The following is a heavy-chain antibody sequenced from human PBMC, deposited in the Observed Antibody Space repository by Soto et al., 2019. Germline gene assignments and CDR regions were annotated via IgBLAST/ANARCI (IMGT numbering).Heavy chain of an antibody. V-gene: IGHV3-64*01. Sequence: PGGSLRLSCAASGFTFSGYAMHWVRQAPGKGLEYVSAISSNGGSTDYANSVKGRFTISRDNSKKTLYLQMGSLRAEDMAVYYCARGGRGYEFDYWGQGTLVTVSS. D-gene: IGHD5-12*01. J-gene: IGHJ4*02. CDR1: GFTFSGYA. CDR3: ARGGRGYEFDY. CDR2: ISSNGGST.